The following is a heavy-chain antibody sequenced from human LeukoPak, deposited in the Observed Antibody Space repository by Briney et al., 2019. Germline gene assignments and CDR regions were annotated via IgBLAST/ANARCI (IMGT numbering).Heavy chain of an antibody. V-gene: IGHV3-21*01. J-gene: IGHJ4*02. Sequence: PGGSLRLSCAASGFTFSSYSMNWVRQAPGKGLEWVSSISSSSSYIYYADSVKGRFTISRDNAKNSLYLQMNSLRAEDTAVYYCARDSPHHSSGILPDYWGQGTLVTVSS. CDR1: GFTFSSYS. CDR2: ISSSSSYI. CDR3: ARDSPHHSSGILPDY. D-gene: IGHD6-19*01.